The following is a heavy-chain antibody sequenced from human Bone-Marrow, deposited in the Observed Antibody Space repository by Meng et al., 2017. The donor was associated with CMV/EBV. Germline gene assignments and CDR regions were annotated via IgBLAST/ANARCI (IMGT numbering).Heavy chain of an antibody. CDR3: ACQETYYYDSSGYYCDY. V-gene: IGHV3-30*02. CDR1: GFTFSSYG. CDR2: IRYDGSNK. D-gene: IGHD3-22*01. J-gene: IGHJ4*02. Sequence: GESLKISCAASGFTFSSYGMHWVRQAPGKGLEWVAFIRYDGSNKYYADSVKGRFTISRDNSKNTLYLQMNSLRAEDTAVYYCACQETYYYDSSGYYCDYWGQGTLDPVSS.